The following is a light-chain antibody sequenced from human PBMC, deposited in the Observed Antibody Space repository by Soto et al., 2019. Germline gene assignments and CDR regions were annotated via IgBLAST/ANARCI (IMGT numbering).Light chain of an antibody. V-gene: IGLV2-23*01. CDR3: FSYAGCNTYV. CDR2: DGS. Sequence: QSALTQPASLSGSPGQSITISCTGTSRDVGLYDFVSWFQQHPGKAPKLLIYDGSERPSGVSNRFSASESGNTASLTISGLQAEDEADYYCFSYAGCNTYVFGSGTKLTVL. CDR1: SRDVGLYDF. J-gene: IGLJ1*01.